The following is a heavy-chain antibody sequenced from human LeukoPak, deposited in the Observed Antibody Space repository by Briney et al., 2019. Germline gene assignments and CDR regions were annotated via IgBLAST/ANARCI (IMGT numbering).Heavy chain of an antibody. CDR2: IYHSGST. D-gene: IGHD2-2*02. J-gene: IGHJ6*02. V-gene: IGHV4-30-2*01. CDR1: GVSISSGCYS. Sequence: PSQTLSLTCAVSGVSISSGCYSWSWLRQPPGKGLEWIGYIYHSGSTYYNPSLKSRVTISVDSSKNPFSLQLSCLTAADTAVYYCARVHPIPSAYGMDVWGQGTPVTVSS. CDR3: ARVHPIPSAYGMDV.